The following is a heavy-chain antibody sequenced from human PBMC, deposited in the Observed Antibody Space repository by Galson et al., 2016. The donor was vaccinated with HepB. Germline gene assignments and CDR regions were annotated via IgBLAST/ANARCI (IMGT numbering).Heavy chain of an antibody. Sequence: SLRLSCAASGFTFTDHAMTWVRQAPGKGLEWVSSIRGTDGRTFYADSVKGRFTISRDNSKDTLYLQMNTLRAEDTAIYYCARIGYYYASGRHLDYWGQGSLVTVSS. V-gene: IGHV3-23*01. CDR3: ARIGYYYASGRHLDY. CDR1: GFTFTDHA. CDR2: IRGTDGRT. J-gene: IGHJ4*02. D-gene: IGHD3-10*01.